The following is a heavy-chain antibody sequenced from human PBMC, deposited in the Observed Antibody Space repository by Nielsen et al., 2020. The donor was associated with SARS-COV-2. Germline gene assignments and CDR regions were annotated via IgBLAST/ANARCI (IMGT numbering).Heavy chain of an antibody. J-gene: IGHJ6*03. D-gene: IGHD1-14*01. CDR3: ASGTDDPSGYYYYYMDV. CDR1: GFTFDDYA. Sequence: SLKISCAASGFTFDDYAMHWVRQAPGKGLEWVSGISWNSGSIGYADSVKGRFTISRDNSKNTLYLQMNSLRSEDTAVYYCASGTDDPSGYYYYYMDVWGKGTTVTVSS. CDR2: ISWNSGSI. V-gene: IGHV3-9*01.